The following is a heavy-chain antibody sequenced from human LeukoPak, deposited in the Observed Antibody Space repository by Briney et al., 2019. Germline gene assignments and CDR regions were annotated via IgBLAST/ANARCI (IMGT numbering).Heavy chain of an antibody. CDR3: ARRAVLSARSMLGAFDI. Sequence: GESLKISCKGSGSSFTSYWIGWVRQMPGKGLEWMGIIYPGDSDTRYSPSFQGQVTISADKSISNSYLQWSSLKASDTAIYYCARRAVLSARSMLGAFDIWGQGTMVTVSS. D-gene: IGHD2/OR15-2a*01. J-gene: IGHJ3*02. CDR2: IYPGDSDT. CDR1: GSSFTSYW. V-gene: IGHV5-51*01.